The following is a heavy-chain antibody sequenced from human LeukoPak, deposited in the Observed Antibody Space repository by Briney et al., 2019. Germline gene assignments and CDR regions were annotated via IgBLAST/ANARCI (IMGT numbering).Heavy chain of an antibody. CDR2: IYPGDSDT. J-gene: IGHJ4*02. CDR3: ARQHALGPNIGDYVDY. CDR1: GYSFTSYR. Sequence: GESLKISCKGSGYSFTSYRIGWVRQMPGKGLEWMGIIYPGDSDTRYSPSFQGQVTISADKSISTAYLQWSSLKASDTAMYYCARQHALGPNIGDYVDYWGQGTLVTVSS. D-gene: IGHD2/OR15-2a*01. V-gene: IGHV5-51*01.